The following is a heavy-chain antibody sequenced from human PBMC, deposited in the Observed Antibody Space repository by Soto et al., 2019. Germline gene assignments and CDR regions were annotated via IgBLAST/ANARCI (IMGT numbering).Heavy chain of an antibody. J-gene: IGHJ5*02. V-gene: IGHV1-69*12. CDR3: ARDSDSSGYNWFDP. CDR2: IIPIFGTA. Sequence: QVQLVQSGAEVKKPGSSVKVSCKASGGTFSSYAISWVRQAPGQGLEWMGGIIPIFGTANYAQKFQGRVTITADESTSTAYRELSSLRSEDTAVYYCARDSDSSGYNWFDPWGQGTLVTVSS. CDR1: GGTFSSYA. D-gene: IGHD3-22*01.